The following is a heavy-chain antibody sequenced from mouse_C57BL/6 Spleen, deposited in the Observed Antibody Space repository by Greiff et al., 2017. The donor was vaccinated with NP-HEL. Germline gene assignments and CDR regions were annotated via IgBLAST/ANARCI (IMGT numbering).Heavy chain of an antibody. CDR1: GYSFTGYF. Sequence: VQLQESGPELVKPGASVKISCKASGYSFTGYFMNWVMQSHGKSLEWIGRINPYNGDTFYNQKFKGKATLTVDKSSSTAHMELRSLTSEDSAVYYCARTDDGNYYAMDYWGQGTSVTVSS. V-gene: IGHV1-20*01. CDR2: INPYNGDT. D-gene: IGHD2-12*01. J-gene: IGHJ4*01. CDR3: ARTDDGNYYAMDY.